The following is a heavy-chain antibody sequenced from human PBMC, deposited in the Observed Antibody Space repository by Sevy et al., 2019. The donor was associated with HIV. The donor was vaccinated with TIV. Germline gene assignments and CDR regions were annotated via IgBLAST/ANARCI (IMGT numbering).Heavy chain of an antibody. CDR3: ARDDSIAGPMITCLDY. CDR2: IWYDGSNK. CDR1: GFTFSSYG. Sequence: GGSLRLSCAASGFTFSSYGMHWVRQAPGKGLEWVAVIWYDGSNKYYADSVKGRFTISRDNSKNTLYLQMNSLRAEDTAVNYCARDDSIAGPMITCLDYWGQGTLVTVSS. J-gene: IGHJ4*02. V-gene: IGHV3-33*01. D-gene: IGHD3-16*01.